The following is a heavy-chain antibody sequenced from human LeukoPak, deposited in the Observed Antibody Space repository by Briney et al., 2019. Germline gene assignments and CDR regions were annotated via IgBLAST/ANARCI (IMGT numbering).Heavy chain of an antibody. V-gene: IGHV3-23*01. CDR2: IRGSGGST. CDR1: GFTFSSYA. D-gene: IGHD5-18*01. J-gene: IGHJ3*02. CDR3: AKPTDDGYSYGYGVRGAFDI. Sequence: GGSLRLSCAASGFTFSSYAMSWVRQAPGKGLEWVSAIRGSGGSTYYADSVKGRFTISRDNSKNTLYLQMNSLRAEDTAVYYCAKPTDDGYSYGYGVRGAFDIWGQGTMVTVSS.